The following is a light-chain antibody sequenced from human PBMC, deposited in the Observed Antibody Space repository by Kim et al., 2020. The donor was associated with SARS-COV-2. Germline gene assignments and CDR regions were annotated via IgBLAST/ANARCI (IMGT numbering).Light chain of an antibody. J-gene: IGLJ3*02. CDR2: ADT. Sequence: QSVLTQPPSVSGAPGQRVTISCTGSSSNIGAGYDVHWYQQLPGRAPKLLIFADTRRPSGVPDRLSGSKSGTSASLAITGLQAEDEADYYCQSYDSRLSGWVFGGGTKLTVL. CDR3: QSYDSRLSGWV. CDR1: SSNIGAGYD. V-gene: IGLV1-40*01.